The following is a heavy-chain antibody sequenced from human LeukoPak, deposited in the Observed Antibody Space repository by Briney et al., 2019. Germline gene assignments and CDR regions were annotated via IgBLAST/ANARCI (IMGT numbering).Heavy chain of an antibody. J-gene: IGHJ5*02. CDR2: ISAYNGNT. V-gene: IGHV1-18*01. CDR1: GYTFTSYG. D-gene: IGHD3-3*01. CDR3: ARSPKGITILGSGWFDP. Sequence: GASVKVSCKASGYTFTSYGISWVRQAPGQGLEWMGWISAYNGNTNYAQKLQGRVTMTTDTSTSTAYMELRSLRSDDTAVYYCARSPKGITILGSGWFDPWGQGTLVTVSS.